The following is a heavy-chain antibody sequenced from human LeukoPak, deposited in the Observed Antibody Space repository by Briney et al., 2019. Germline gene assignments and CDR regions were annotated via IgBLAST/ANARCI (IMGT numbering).Heavy chain of an antibody. CDR1: GFTFSNYD. CDR3: ARRAPAAYDY. CDR2: SSSSGGST. J-gene: IGHJ4*02. Sequence: GGSLRLSCAASGFTFSNYDMTSVRQAPGKGVEWVSGSSSSGGSTFYADSVKGRFAISRDTSRDTLYLQMNSLRAEDTAVYYCARRAPAAYDYWGQGTLVTVSS. V-gene: IGHV3-23*01.